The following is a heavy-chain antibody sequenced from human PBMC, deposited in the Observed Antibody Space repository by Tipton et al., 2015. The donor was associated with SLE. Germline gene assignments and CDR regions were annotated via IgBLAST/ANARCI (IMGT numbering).Heavy chain of an antibody. D-gene: IGHD2-2*01. Sequence: QSGPEVKKPGASVKVSCKPSGYTFTSYGISWVRQAPGQGLEWMGWISAYNGNTKYAQKFQGRVTMTTDTSTSTAYMELRSPRSDDTAIYYCARECSGTGCLDSWGQGTLVTVSS. V-gene: IGHV1-18*01. J-gene: IGHJ4*02. CDR1: GYTFTSYG. CDR3: ARECSGTGCLDS. CDR2: ISAYNGNT.